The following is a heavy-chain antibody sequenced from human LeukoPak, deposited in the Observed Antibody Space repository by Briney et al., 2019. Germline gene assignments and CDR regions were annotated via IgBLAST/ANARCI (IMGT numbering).Heavy chain of an antibody. J-gene: IGHJ6*03. V-gene: IGHV1-69*05. Sequence: ASVKVSCKASGGTFSSYAISWVRQAPGQGLEWMGGIIPIFGIANYAQKFQGRVMITTDESTSTAYMELSSLRSEDTAVYYCARGRFWGRVKDYYYYMDVWGKGTTVTVSS. D-gene: IGHD3-16*01. CDR3: ARGRFWGRVKDYYYYMDV. CDR2: IIPIFGIA. CDR1: GGTFSSYA.